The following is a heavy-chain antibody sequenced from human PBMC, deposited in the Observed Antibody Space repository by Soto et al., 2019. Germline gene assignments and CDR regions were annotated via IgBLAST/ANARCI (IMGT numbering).Heavy chain of an antibody. D-gene: IGHD6-19*01. CDR3: AKGGTSSGRYY. Sequence: GSLRLSCAASGFTFSSYAMSWVRQAPGKGLEWVSAISGSGGSTYYADSVKGRFTISRDNSKNTLYLQMNSLGAEDTAVYYCAKGGTSSGRYYWGQGTLVTVSS. CDR2: ISGSGGST. CDR1: GFTFSSYA. J-gene: IGHJ4*02. V-gene: IGHV3-23*01.